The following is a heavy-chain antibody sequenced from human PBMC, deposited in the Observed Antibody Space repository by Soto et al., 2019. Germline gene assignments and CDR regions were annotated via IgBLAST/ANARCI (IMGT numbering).Heavy chain of an antibody. D-gene: IGHD2-8*01. CDR2: ISGSGGST. CDR1: GFTFSSYA. Sequence: EVQLLESGGGLVQPGGSLRLSCAASGFTFSSYAMSWVRQAPGKGLEWVSAISGSGGSTYYADSVKGRFTISRDNSKNTLYLQMNSLRAEDTAVYYGAKAIVLMVYVFDYWGQGTLVTVSS. J-gene: IGHJ4*02. V-gene: IGHV3-23*01. CDR3: AKAIVLMVYVFDY.